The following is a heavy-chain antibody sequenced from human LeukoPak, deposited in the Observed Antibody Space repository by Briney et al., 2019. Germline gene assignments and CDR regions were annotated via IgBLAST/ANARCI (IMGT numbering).Heavy chain of an antibody. CDR1: GYTFTGYY. D-gene: IGHD4/OR15-4a*01. J-gene: IGHJ6*02. CDR3: ARDFAAVGDYNYYYYYGMDV. Sequence: ASVKVSCKASGYTFTGYYMHWVRQAPGQGLEWMGWINPNSGGTNYAQKFQGRVTMTRDTSISTAYMEVSRLRSDDTAVYYCARDFAAVGDYNYYYYYGMDVWGQGTTVTVSS. CDR2: INPNSGGT. V-gene: IGHV1-2*02.